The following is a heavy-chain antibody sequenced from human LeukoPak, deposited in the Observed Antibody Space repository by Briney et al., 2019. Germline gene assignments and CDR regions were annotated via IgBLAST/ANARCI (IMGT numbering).Heavy chain of an antibody. CDR1: GGSISSYY. Sequence: KASETLSPACTVSGGSISSYYWSWIRQPPGKGLEWIGYIYYSGSTNYNPSLKSRVTISVDTSKNQFSLKLSSVTAADTAVYYCARRGYSYGYGAFDIWGQGTIVSVSS. D-gene: IGHD5-18*01. CDR3: ARRGYSYGYGAFDI. CDR2: IYYSGST. V-gene: IGHV4-59*08. J-gene: IGHJ3*02.